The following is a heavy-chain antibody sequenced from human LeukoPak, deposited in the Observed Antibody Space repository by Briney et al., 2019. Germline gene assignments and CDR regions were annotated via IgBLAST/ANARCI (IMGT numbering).Heavy chain of an antibody. CDR1: GYTFTGYY. CDR3: ARDLTAMVSLFGF. D-gene: IGHD5-18*01. CDR2: INPNSGGT. V-gene: IGHV1-2*02. Sequence: ASVKASCKASGYTFTGYYMHWVRQAPGQGLEWMGWINPNSGGTNYAQKFQGRVTMTRDTSISTAYMELSRLRSDDTAVYYCARDLTAMVSLFGFWGQGTLVTVSS. J-gene: IGHJ4*02.